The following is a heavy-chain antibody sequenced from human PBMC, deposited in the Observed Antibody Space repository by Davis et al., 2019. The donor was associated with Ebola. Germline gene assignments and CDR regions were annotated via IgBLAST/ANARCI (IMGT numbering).Heavy chain of an antibody. CDR1: GGTFSSYA. D-gene: IGHD6-6*01. V-gene: IGHV1-46*01. Sequence: ASVKVSCKASGGTFSSYAISWVRQAPGQGLEWMGIINPSGGSTSYAQKFQGRVTMTRDTSTSTVYMELSSLRSEDTAVYYCAKDTPQLVEAFDIWGQGTMVTVSS. CDR2: INPSGGST. CDR3: AKDTPQLVEAFDI. J-gene: IGHJ3*02.